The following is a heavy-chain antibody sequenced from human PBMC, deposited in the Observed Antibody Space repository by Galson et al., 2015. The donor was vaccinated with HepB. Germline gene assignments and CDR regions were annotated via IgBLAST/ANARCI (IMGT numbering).Heavy chain of an antibody. CDR2: INPNSGGT. D-gene: IGHD2-15*01. CDR3: AREGVVAAKLYPNYYYYYYMDV. V-gene: IGHV1-2*06. Sequence: SVKVSCKASGYTFTGYYMHWVRQAPGQGLEWMGRINPNSGGTNYAQKFQGRVTMTRDTSISTAYMELSRLRSDDTAVYYCAREGVVAAKLYPNYYYYYYMDVWGKGTTVTVSS. J-gene: IGHJ6*03. CDR1: GYTFTGYY.